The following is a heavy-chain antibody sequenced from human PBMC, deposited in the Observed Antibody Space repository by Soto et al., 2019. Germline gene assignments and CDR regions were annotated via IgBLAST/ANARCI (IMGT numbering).Heavy chain of an antibody. CDR3: ASHSPAGSRNSVP. CDR1: GGTFSIYT. V-gene: IGHV1-69*02. J-gene: IGHJ5*02. CDR2: IIPILGIA. Sequence: ASVKVSCKASGGTFSIYTISWVRQAPGQGLEWMGRIIPILGIANYAQKFQGRVTITADKSTSTAYMELSSLRSEDTAVYYCASHSPAGSRNSVPWGQGTLVTVSS. D-gene: IGHD3-10*01.